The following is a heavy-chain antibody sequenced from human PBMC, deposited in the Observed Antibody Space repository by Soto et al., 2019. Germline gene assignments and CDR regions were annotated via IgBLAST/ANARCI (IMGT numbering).Heavy chain of an antibody. CDR1: GFTFSSYA. CDR2: ISGSGGST. CDR3: ATLPITYRQWTVTNDY. D-gene: IGHD4-17*01. Sequence: EVQLLESGGGLVQPGGSLRLSCAASGFTFSSYAMSWVRQAPGKGLEWVSAISGSGGSTYCADSMKGRFTISRDNSKNTLYLQMNSLRAEDTAVYYYATLPITYRQWTVTNDYWGQGTLVTVSS. J-gene: IGHJ4*02. V-gene: IGHV3-23*01.